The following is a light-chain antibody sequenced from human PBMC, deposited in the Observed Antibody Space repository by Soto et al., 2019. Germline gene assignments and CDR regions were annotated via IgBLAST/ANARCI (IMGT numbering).Light chain of an antibody. V-gene: IGKV1-5*03. Sequence: DIQMTQSPSTLSASIGDRVTITCRASQSLSILLAWYQQKPVKAPKLLIYKASTLQSGVPSRFSGSGSGTEFTLTITSLQPDDFAKYSCHQYNRFPRTFGQGTKVEIK. CDR2: KAS. CDR1: QSLSIL. J-gene: IGKJ1*01. CDR3: HQYNRFPRT.